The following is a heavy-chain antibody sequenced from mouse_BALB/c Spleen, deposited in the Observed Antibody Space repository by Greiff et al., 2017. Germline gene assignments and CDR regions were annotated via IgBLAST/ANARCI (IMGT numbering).Heavy chain of an antibody. CDR1: GFTFSSYG. J-gene: IGHJ2*01. Sequence: EVQLVESGGGLVQPGGSRKLSCAASGFTFSSYGMYWVRQAPEKGLEWVAYISSGSSSIYYADKVKGRFTISRDNPKNTLFLQMTRLRSEDTAMYDGAGGGLRQPPYFDYWGQGTTLTVSS. V-gene: IGHV5-17*02. CDR2: ISSGSSSI. D-gene: IGHD2-4*01. CDR3: AGGGLRQPPYFDY.